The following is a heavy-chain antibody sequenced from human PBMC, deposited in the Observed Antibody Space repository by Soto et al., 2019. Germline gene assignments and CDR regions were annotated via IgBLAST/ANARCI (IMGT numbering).Heavy chain of an antibody. CDR2: INHGGST. CDR1: GGSFSGYY. J-gene: IGHJ4*02. V-gene: IGHV4-34*01. D-gene: IGHD3-22*01. CDR3: ARGPEYYYGVSGYVDY. Sequence: PSETLSLTCAVDGGSFSGYYWNWIRQPPGKGLEWIGEINHGGSTNYNPSLKSRVTISLDTSKNQFSLKLSSVTAADTSVYYCARGPEYYYGVSGYVDYWGQLALVTVSS.